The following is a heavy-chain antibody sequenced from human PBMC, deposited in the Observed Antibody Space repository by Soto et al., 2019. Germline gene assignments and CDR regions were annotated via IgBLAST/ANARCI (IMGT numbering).Heavy chain of an antibody. V-gene: IGHV3-30*18. Sequence: QVQLVESGGGVVQPGRSLRLSCAASGFTFSSYGMHWVRQAPGKGLEWVAVISYDGSNKYYADSVKGRFTISRDISKNTLDLQMNSLRAEDTAVYYCAKARSGWYHDYWGQGTLVTVSS. J-gene: IGHJ4*02. CDR2: ISYDGSNK. CDR3: AKARSGWYHDY. D-gene: IGHD6-19*01. CDR1: GFTFSSYG.